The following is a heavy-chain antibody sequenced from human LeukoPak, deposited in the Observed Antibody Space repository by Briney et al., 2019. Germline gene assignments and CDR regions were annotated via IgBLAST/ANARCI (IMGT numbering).Heavy chain of an antibody. V-gene: IGHV3-23*01. CDR3: AKDAVMYYDFWSGYYFSSYYFDY. J-gene: IGHJ4*02. Sequence: GGSLRLSCAASGFTFSSYAMSWFRQAPGKGLEWVSAISGSGGSTYYADSVKGRFTISRDNSKNTLYLQMNSLRAEDTAVYYCAKDAVMYYDFWSGYYFSSYYFDYWGQGTLVTVSS. CDR2: ISGSGGST. D-gene: IGHD3-3*01. CDR1: GFTFSSYA.